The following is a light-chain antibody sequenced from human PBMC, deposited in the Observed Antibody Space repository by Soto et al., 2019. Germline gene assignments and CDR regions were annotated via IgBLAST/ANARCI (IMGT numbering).Light chain of an antibody. Sequence: EIVMTQSPATLSVSPWERVTLSCRASQSVSSYLAWYQQKPGQAPRLLIYDASTRATGIPVRFSGSGSGTDFTLTISSLQPDDFATYYCQQYNSYSFGQGTKVDIK. V-gene: IGKV3D-15*01. CDR2: DAS. CDR3: QQYNSYS. J-gene: IGKJ1*01. CDR1: QSVSSY.